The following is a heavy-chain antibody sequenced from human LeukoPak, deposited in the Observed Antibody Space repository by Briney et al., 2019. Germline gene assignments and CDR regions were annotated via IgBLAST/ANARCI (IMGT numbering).Heavy chain of an antibody. D-gene: IGHD5-24*01. Sequence: SETLSLTCTVSGGSISSYYWSWLRQPPGKGLEWIGYIYYSGSTAYNPSLKSRVTISVDTSKNQFSLKLSSVTAADTAVYYCAKDGRWLEDHFDHWGQGTLVTVSS. V-gene: IGHV4-59*12. CDR2: IYYSGST. CDR1: GGSISSYY. CDR3: AKDGRWLEDHFDH. J-gene: IGHJ4*02.